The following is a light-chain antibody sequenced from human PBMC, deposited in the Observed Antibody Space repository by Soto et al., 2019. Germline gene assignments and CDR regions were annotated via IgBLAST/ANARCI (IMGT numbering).Light chain of an antibody. V-gene: IGKV1-39*01. CDR3: QQTYSNPRT. Sequence: DIQMTQSPSSLSASLGDSVTITCRANQHISNYVNWYQQIPGKAPKLLIYASSNLHTGVPSRFSGSASGTDFTLTISSLQPEDSATYYCQQTYSNPRTFGQRTKVDVK. CDR2: ASS. J-gene: IGKJ1*01. CDR1: QHISNY.